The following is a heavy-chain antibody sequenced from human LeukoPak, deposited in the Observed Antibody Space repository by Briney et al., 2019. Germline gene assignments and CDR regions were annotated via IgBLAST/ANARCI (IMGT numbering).Heavy chain of an antibody. CDR1: GFTFSSYS. J-gene: IGHJ4*02. CDR3: ARGEQWLVWSHGVY. CDR2: ISSSSSYI. V-gene: IGHV3-21*01. D-gene: IGHD6-19*01. Sequence: AGGSLRLSCAASGFTFSSYSMNWVRQAPGKGLEWVSSISSSSSYIYYADSVKGRFTISRDNAKNSLYLQMNSLRAEDTAVYYCARGEQWLVWSHGVYWGQGTLVTVSS.